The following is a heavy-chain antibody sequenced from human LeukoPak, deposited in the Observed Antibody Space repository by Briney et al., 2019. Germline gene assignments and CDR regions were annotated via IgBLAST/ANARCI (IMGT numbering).Heavy chain of an antibody. CDR2: ISYDGSNK. D-gene: IGHD5-18*01. Sequence: GGSLRLSCAASGFTFSSYAMHWVRQAPGKGLEWVAVISYDGSNKYYADSVKGRFTISRDNSKNTLYLQMDSLRAEDTAVYYCARGGIQLWSASVPFDYWGQGTLVTVSS. V-gene: IGHV3-30*04. CDR1: GFTFSSYA. CDR3: ARGGIQLWSASVPFDY. J-gene: IGHJ4*02.